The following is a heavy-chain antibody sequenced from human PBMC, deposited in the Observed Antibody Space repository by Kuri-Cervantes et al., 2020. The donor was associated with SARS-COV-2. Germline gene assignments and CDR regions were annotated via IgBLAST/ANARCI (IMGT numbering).Heavy chain of an antibody. D-gene: IGHD3-10*01. V-gene: IGHV4-39*01. CDR1: GGSISSSRYY. J-gene: IGHJ3*02. Sequence: SETLSLTCTVSGGSISSSRYYWGWIRQPPGKGLEWIGSIYYSGSTYYNPSLKSRVTISVDTSKNQFSLKLSSVTAADTAVYYCARQLWFFGAFDIWGQGTMVTVSS. CDR3: ARQLWFFGAFDI. CDR2: IYYSGST.